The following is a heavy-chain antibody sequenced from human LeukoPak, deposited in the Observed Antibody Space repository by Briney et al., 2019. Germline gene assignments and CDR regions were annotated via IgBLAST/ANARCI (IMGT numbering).Heavy chain of an antibody. CDR3: AKDQVGAQTFDY. CDR2: ISGDGGST. CDR1: GFTFDDYA. D-gene: IGHD1-26*01. V-gene: IGHV3-43*02. J-gene: IGHJ4*02. Sequence: GGSLRPSCAASGFTFDDYAMHWVRQAPGKGLEWVSLISGDGGSTYYADSVKGRFTISRDNSKNSLYPQMNSLRTEDTALYYCAKDQVGAQTFDYWGQGTLVTVSS.